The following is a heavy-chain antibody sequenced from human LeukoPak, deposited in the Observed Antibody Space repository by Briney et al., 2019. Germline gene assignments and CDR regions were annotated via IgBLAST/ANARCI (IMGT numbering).Heavy chain of an antibody. J-gene: IGHJ4*02. CDR1: GFTVSSNY. CDR3: ARGSDSNYWFDY. Sequence: GGSLRLSCAASGFTVSSNYMSWVRQAPGKGLEWVSVIYSGGSTYYADSVKSRFTISRDNSKNTLYLQMNSLRAEDTAVYYCARGSDSNYWFDYWGQGTLVTVSS. D-gene: IGHD4-11*01. V-gene: IGHV3-53*01. CDR2: IYSGGST.